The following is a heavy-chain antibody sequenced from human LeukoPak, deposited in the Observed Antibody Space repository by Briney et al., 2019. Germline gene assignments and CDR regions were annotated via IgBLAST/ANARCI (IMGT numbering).Heavy chain of an antibody. D-gene: IGHD4-23*01. CDR1: GGTFRSNA. V-gene: IGHV1-69*13. Sequence: ASVKVSCKASGGTFRSNAISWVRQAPGQGLEWMGGITPIFGTANCAQKFQGRVTITAVESMSTAYMELSSLRSEDTAVYYCARGWLAESTVVTPYNYWGQGTLVTVSS. J-gene: IGHJ4*02. CDR3: ARGWLAESTVVTPYNY. CDR2: ITPIFGTA.